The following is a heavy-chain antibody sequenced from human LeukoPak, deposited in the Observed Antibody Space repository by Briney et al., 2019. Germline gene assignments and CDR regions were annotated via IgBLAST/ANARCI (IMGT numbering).Heavy chain of an antibody. CDR1: GYSFTSYW. V-gene: IGHV5-51*01. J-gene: IGHJ5*02. Sequence: GESLKISCKGSGYSFTSYWIGWVRQMPGKGLKWMGIIYPGDSDARYSPSFQGQVTISADKSISTAYLQWSSLKASDTAMYYCARDHDYGDYVNAGNWFDPWGQGTLVTVSS. CDR2: IYPGDSDA. D-gene: IGHD4-17*01. CDR3: ARDHDYGDYVNAGNWFDP.